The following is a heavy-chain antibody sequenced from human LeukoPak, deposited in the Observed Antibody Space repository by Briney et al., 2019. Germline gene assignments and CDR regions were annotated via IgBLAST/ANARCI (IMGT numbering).Heavy chain of an antibody. J-gene: IGHJ6*03. D-gene: IGHD6-19*01. CDR1: GYTFTGYY. CDR2: INPNSGGT. Sequence: ALVKVSCKASGYTFTGYYMHWVRQAPGQGLEWMGWINPNSGGTNYAQKFQGRVTMTRDTSISTAYMELSRLRSDDTAVYYCARTVAATYYYMDVWGKGTTVTVSS. CDR3: ARTVAATYYYMDV. V-gene: IGHV1-2*02.